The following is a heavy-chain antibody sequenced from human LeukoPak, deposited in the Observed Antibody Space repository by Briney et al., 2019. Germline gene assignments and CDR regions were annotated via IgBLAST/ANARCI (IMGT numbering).Heavy chain of an antibody. J-gene: IGHJ3*02. V-gene: IGHV3-74*01. Sequence: GGSLRLSCAASGFTFSSYWMHWVRQAPGKGLVWVSRISTDGSSTNSADSVKGRFTISRDNAKNTLYLEMNSLRAEDTAVYYCVGEYSSSSGRAFDIWGQGTMVTVSP. CDR3: VGEYSSSSGRAFDI. CDR1: GFTFSSYW. CDR2: ISTDGSST. D-gene: IGHD6-6*01.